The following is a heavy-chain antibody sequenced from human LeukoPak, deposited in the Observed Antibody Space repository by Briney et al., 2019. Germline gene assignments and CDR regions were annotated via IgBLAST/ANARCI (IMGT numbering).Heavy chain of an antibody. CDR1: GYTFTSYG. Sequence: ASVTVTRSAAGYTFTSYGFSWVRLAPGQGLEWMGWISAYNGNTNYAQKLQGRVTMTTDTSTSTAYMELRSLRSDDTAVYYCARDAGWLRAGMDVLGQGANVTLS. V-gene: IGHV1-18*01. D-gene: IGHD5-12*01. CDR3: ARDAGWLRAGMDV. CDR2: ISAYNGNT. J-gene: IGHJ6*02.